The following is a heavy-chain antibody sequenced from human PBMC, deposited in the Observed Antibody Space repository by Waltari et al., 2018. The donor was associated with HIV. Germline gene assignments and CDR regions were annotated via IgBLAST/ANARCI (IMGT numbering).Heavy chain of an antibody. Sequence: QLQLQESGPGLVKPSETLSLTCTVSGGSISSSSYYWGWIRQPPGKGLEWIGSIYYSGSTYYNPSLKSRVTISVDTSKNQFSLKLSSVTAADTAVYYCARDWGPSGGNWFDPWGQGTLVTVSS. J-gene: IGHJ5*02. V-gene: IGHV4-39*07. D-gene: IGHD1-26*01. CDR1: GGSISSSSYY. CDR2: IYYSGST. CDR3: ARDWGPSGGNWFDP.